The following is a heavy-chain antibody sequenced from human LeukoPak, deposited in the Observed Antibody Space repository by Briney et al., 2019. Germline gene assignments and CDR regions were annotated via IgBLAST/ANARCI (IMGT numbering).Heavy chain of an antibody. CDR1: GDSVYRNGAG. CDR3: ARLASWGFGWYFDL. V-gene: IGHV6-1*01. Sequence: SQTLSLTCAISGDSVYRNGAGWTWIRQSPSRGLEWLGRTYYTSKWHTDYALSVKSRITINPDTSKNQFSLQLNSVTPEDTAVYYCARLASWGFGWYFDLRGRGALVTVST. D-gene: IGHD7-27*01. J-gene: IGHJ2*01. CDR2: TYYTSKWHT.